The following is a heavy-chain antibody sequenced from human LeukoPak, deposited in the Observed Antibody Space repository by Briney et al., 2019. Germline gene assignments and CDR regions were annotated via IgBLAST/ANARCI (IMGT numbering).Heavy chain of an antibody. CDR2: ITDSGGVT. CDR1: GFTFNTCA. CDR3: AKNHEDY. J-gene: IGHJ4*02. V-gene: IGHV3-23*01. D-gene: IGHD2-15*01. Sequence: GGSLRLSCAASGFTFNTCAMSWVRQAPGKGLEWVSHITDSGGVTYYADSVKGRFTISRDNSKNTLYLQMSSLRADDTALYYCAKNHEDYWGQGTLVTVSS.